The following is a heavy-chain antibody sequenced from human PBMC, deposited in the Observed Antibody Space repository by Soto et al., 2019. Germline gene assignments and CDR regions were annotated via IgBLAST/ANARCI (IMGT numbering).Heavy chain of an antibody. J-gene: IGHJ6*03. Sequence: QDQLVQSGAEVKKPGASVTVSCKASGYSFTNYGITWVRQAHGQGLEWMGWISAFNGNTHYAQKLQGRVTMTTDASKSTAYLELRSLRSDDTAVYYCARDRGVAPPVAGNTHYYYYMDVWGKGTTVIVSS. CDR1: GYSFTNYG. CDR3: ARDRGVAPPVAGNTHYYYYMDV. CDR2: ISAFNGNT. D-gene: IGHD6-19*01. V-gene: IGHV1-18*01.